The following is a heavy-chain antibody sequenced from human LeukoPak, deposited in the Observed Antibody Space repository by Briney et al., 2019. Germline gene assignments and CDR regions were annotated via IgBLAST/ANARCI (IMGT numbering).Heavy chain of an antibody. CDR1: GFTVSSNY. J-gene: IGHJ4*02. CDR3: ARDLSTVTTALDY. CDR2: IYSGGST. D-gene: IGHD4-17*01. Sequence: GGSLRLSCAASGFTVSSNYMSWVRQAPGKGLEWVSVIYSGGSTYYADSVKGRFTISRDNSKNTLYLQMNSLRAEDTAVYYCARDLSTVTTALDYWGQGTLVTVSS. V-gene: IGHV3-66*01.